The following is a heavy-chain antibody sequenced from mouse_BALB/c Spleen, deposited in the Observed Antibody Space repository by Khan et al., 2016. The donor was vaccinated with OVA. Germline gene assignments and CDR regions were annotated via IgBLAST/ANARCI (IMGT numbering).Heavy chain of an antibody. J-gene: IGHJ3*01. CDR1: GYIFTDYV. V-gene: IGHV1-77*01. D-gene: IGHD4-1*01. Sequence: QVQLQQSGPELVKPGASVKMSCTASGYIFTDYVMNWVKQRTGQGLEWIGQIYPGSDSTYYNEKFKDRATLTADRSSSTVYMQLNSLTSDDSAVYFSARGGWDVFAYWGQGTPVTVSA. CDR2: IYPGSDST. CDR3: ARGGWDVFAY.